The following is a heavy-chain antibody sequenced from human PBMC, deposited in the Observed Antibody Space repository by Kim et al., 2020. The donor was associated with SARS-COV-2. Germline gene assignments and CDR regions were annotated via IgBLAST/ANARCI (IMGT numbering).Heavy chain of an antibody. CDR3: AARSAIRYFDWLDYYFDY. D-gene: IGHD3-9*01. Sequence: SVNVSCKASGFTFTSSAVQWVRQARGQRLEWIGWIVVGSGNTNYAQKFQERVTITRDMSTSTAYMELSSLRSEDTAVYYCAARSAIRYFDWLDYYFDYWGQGTLVTVSS. CDR2: IVVGSGNT. CDR1: GFTFTSSA. J-gene: IGHJ4*02. V-gene: IGHV1-58*01.